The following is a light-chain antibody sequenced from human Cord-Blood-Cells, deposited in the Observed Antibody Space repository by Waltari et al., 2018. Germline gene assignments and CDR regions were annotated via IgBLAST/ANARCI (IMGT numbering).Light chain of an antibody. CDR3: QQSYSTPWT. Sequence: DIQMTQSPSSLSASVGDRVTITCRASQSISSYLNWYQQKPGKDPKRLIYAASSLQSGVQSRCSGSGSWTDFALTISSLRPGYFATYDCQQSYSTPWTFGQGTKVDIK. CDR1: QSISSY. CDR2: AAS. J-gene: IGKJ1*01. V-gene: IGKV1-39*01.